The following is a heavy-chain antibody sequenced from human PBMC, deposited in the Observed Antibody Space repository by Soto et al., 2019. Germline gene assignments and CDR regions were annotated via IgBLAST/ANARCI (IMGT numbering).Heavy chain of an antibody. CDR2: IYYSGST. D-gene: IGHD5-12*01. CDR3: ARAWLQLYYYGMDV. J-gene: IGHJ6*02. V-gene: IGHV4-39*07. CDR1: GGSISRSSYY. Sequence: QLQLQESGPGLVKPSETLSLTCTVSGGSISRSSYYWGWIRQPPGKGLEWIGTIYYSGSTYYNPSLKSRVTISVDTSKNQFSLKLSSVTAADTAVYYCARAWLQLYYYGMDVWGQGTTVTVSS.